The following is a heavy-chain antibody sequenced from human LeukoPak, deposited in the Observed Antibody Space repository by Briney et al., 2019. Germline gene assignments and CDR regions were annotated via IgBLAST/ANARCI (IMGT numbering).Heavy chain of an antibody. V-gene: IGHV3-74*01. CDR3: ARDRATAMFDC. Sequence: HPGGSLRLSCAASGFTFSSYGMHWVRQAPGKGLVWVSRINSDGSSATYADSVKGRFTISRDNAKNTLYLQMNSLRGEDTAVYYCARDRATAMFDCWAQGTLVTVSS. CDR2: INSDGSSA. J-gene: IGHJ4*02. D-gene: IGHD5-18*01. CDR1: GFTFSSYG.